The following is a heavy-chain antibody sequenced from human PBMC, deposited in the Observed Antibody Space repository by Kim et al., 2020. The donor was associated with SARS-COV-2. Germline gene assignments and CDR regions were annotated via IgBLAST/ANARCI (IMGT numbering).Heavy chain of an antibody. Sequence: GGSLRLSCAASGFTVSSNYMSWVRQAPGKGLEWVSVIYSGGSTYYADSVKGRFTISRDNSKNTLYLQMNSLRAEDTAVYYCARDRSFYDILTGYYNYYFVYWGQGTLVTVSS. CDR3: ARDRSFYDILTGYYNYYFVY. D-gene: IGHD3-9*01. CDR1: GFTVSSNY. V-gene: IGHV3-66*01. CDR2: IYSGGST. J-gene: IGHJ4*02.